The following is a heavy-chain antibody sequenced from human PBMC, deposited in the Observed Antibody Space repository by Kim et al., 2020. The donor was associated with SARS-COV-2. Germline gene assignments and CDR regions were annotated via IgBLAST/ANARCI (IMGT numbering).Heavy chain of an antibody. V-gene: IGHV4-39*01. Sequence: SETLSLTCTVSGGSISSSSYYWGWIRQPPGKGLEWIGSIYYSGSTYYNPSLKSRVTISVDTSKNQFSLKLSSVTAADTAVYYCARRVRGIAAAGPVTDWYFDLWGRGTLVTVSS. CDR2: IYYSGST. CDR3: ARRVRGIAAAGPVTDWYFDL. CDR1: GGSISSSSYY. J-gene: IGHJ2*01. D-gene: IGHD6-13*01.